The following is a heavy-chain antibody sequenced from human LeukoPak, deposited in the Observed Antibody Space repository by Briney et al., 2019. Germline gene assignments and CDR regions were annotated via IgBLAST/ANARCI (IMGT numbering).Heavy chain of an antibody. D-gene: IGHD4-17*01. Sequence: GGSLRLSCAAPGFSFISYGMHWVRQAPGKGLEWVGVISDDGRRKDYADSVKGRFTISRDNSKDTLYLQMNSLRAEDTAVYYCAKRPSDYGDYVTYFDYWGQGTLVTVSS. CDR2: ISDDGRRK. CDR3: AKRPSDYGDYVTYFDY. J-gene: IGHJ4*02. CDR1: GFSFISYG. V-gene: IGHV3-30*18.